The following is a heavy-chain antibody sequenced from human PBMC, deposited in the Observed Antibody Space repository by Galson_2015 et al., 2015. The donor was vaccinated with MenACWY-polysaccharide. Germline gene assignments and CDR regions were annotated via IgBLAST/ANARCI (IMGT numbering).Heavy chain of an antibody. CDR1: GYTFTSYD. J-gene: IGHJ6*02. D-gene: IGHD6-6*01. CDR3: ASPMPNSSSSGSGFWYYYYGMDV. CDR2: MNPNSGNT. V-gene: IGHV1-8*01. Sequence: SVKVSCKASGYTFTSYDINWVRQATGQGLEWMGWMNPNSGNTGYAQKFQGRVTMTRNASISTAYMELSSLRSEDTAVYYCASPMPNSSSSGSGFWYYYYGMDVWGQGTTVTVSS.